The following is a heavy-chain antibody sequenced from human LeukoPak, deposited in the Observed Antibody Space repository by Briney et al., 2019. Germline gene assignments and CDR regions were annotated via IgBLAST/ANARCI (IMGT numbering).Heavy chain of an antibody. V-gene: IGHV4-34*01. J-gene: IGHJ4*02. CDR1: GGSFSGYY. CDR3: AREGIVGATST. CDR2: INHSGST. D-gene: IGHD1-26*01. Sequence: PSGTLSLTCAVYGGSFSGYYWSWIRQPPGKGLEWIGEINHSGSTNYNPSLKSRVTISVDTSKNQFSLKLSSVTAADTAVYYCAREGIVGATSTWGQGTLVTVSS.